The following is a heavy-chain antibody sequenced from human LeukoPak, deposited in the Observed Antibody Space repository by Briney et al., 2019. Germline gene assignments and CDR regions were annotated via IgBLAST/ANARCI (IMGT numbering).Heavy chain of an antibody. CDR2: IHYSGRT. Sequence: SETLSLTCTVSDDSITSYYWSWIRQPPGKGLEWIAYIHYSGRTNYNPSLKSRVTISIDTSKHQFSLKLTSVTAADTAVYYCAGASRGWDFDYWSQGTLVSVSS. V-gene: IGHV4-59*01. CDR3: AGASRGWDFDY. CDR1: DDSITSYY. D-gene: IGHD6-19*01. J-gene: IGHJ4*02.